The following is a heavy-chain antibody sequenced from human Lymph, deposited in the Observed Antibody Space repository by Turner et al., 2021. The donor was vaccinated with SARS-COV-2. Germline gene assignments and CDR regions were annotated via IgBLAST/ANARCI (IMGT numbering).Heavy chain of an antibody. CDR2: ISYDGSDK. CDR3: ARDRDSSGWVDY. V-gene: IGHV3-30*04. CDR1: GFTFSSYA. D-gene: IGHD3-22*01. Sequence: QVQLVESGGGVVQPGRSLRLSCAASGFTFSSYAMHWVRQAPGKGLEWVASISYDGSDKYYADSVKGRFTFSRDNSKNTLYLQMNSLRAEDTAVYYCARDRDSSGWVDYWGQGTLVTVS. J-gene: IGHJ4*02.